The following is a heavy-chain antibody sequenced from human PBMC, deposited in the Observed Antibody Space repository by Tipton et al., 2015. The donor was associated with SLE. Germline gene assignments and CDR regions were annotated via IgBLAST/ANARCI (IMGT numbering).Heavy chain of an antibody. V-gene: IGHV4-4*07. CDR1: GASLSSYY. D-gene: IGHD1-26*01. J-gene: IGHJ4*02. CDR2: IFTSGNT. Sequence: TLSLTCTVSGASLSSYYWSWIRQPAGKGLEWIGRIFTSGNTNYSPSLKSRVTMSVDTSKNQFSLKLSSVTAADTAVYYCARDGYSFDYWGQGTLVTVSS. CDR3: ARDGYSFDY.